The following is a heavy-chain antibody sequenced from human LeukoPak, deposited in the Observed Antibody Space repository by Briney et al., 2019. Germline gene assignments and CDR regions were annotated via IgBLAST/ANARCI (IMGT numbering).Heavy chain of an antibody. CDR2: FYRGDST. V-gene: IGHV3-53*01. Sequence: GGSLRLPCAASGFTVSSSYMYWVRQAPGKGLEWVSFFYRGDSTYYAESVRGRFTISRDNSKNTLYLLMNSLIPEDTAVYYCAREVVSTPSYFDSWGQGTLVTVSS. D-gene: IGHD2-15*01. CDR3: AREVVSTPSYFDS. CDR1: GFTVSSSY. J-gene: IGHJ4*02.